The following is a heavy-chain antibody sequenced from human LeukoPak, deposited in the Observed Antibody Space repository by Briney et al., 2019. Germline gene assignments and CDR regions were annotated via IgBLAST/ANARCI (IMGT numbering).Heavy chain of an antibody. Sequence: GGSLRLSCAASGFTFSSYAMSWVRQAPGKGLEWVSAISGSGGSTYYADSVKGRFTISRDNSKNTLYLQMNSLRAEDTAVYYCAKVSRIEVAPYYFDYWGQGTLVTVSS. V-gene: IGHV3-23*01. CDR3: AKVSRIEVAPYYFDY. J-gene: IGHJ4*02. CDR2: ISGSGGST. D-gene: IGHD6-19*01. CDR1: GFTFSSYA.